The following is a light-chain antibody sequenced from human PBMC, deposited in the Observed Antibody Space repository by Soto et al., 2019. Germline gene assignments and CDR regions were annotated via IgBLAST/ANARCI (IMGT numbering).Light chain of an antibody. CDR1: QTVTSSY. V-gene: IGKV3-20*01. CDR2: GAS. Sequence: DIVLAQSPAALSLSPGERATLYCGASQTVTSSYLAWYQQKLGQAPRLLIYGASTRATGIPDRFSGSGSGTDFTLTISRLEPEDFEVYYCQQYARPPYAFGQGTKVDI. CDR3: QQYARPPYA. J-gene: IGKJ2*01.